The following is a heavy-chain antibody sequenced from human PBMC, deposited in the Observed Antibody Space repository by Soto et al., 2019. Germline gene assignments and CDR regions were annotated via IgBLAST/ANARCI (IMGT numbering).Heavy chain of an antibody. J-gene: IGHJ4*02. D-gene: IGHD5-12*01. CDR1: GGSISSYY. CDR3: ARHDYRVRSGYDY. V-gene: IGHV4-59*08. Sequence: SETLSLTCTVSGGSISSYYWSWIRQPPGKGLEWIGYIYYSGSTNYNPSLKSRVTISVDTSKNQFSLKLSSVTAADTAVYYCARHDYRVRSGYDYWGQGTLVTVSS. CDR2: IYYSGST.